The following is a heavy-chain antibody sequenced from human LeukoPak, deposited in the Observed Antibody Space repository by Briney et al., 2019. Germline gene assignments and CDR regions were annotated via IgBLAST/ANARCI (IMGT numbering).Heavy chain of an antibody. CDR2: ISNDGSNK. J-gene: IGHJ4*02. D-gene: IGHD5-18*01. V-gene: IGHV3-30*04. Sequence: GGSLRLPCAASGFTFSSYAMFWVRQSPGKGLEWVALISNDGSNKYYADSVKGRVTISRDNSENTVYLQMNSLRGEDTAMYYCARDETKRGYSYGTSPFDYWGQGTLVTVSS. CDR3: ARDETKRGYSYGTSPFDY. CDR1: GFTFSSYA.